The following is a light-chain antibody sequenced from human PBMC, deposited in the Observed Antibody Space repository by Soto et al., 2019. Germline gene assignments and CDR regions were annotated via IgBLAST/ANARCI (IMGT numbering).Light chain of an antibody. CDR1: KNDIGVYDF. V-gene: IGLV2-8*01. CDR2: EVV. J-gene: IGLJ1*01. Sequence: QSALTQPPSASGSPGQSVTISCTGTKNDIGVYDFVSWYQHHPGKAPRLIIYEVVQRPSGVPDRFSGSKSGNTASLTVSGLQAADGADYFCKSYAGSNTYVFGVGPRSPS. CDR3: KSYAGSNTYV.